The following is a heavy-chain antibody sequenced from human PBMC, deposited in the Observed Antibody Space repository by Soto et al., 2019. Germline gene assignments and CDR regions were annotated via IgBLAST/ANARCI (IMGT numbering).Heavy chain of an antibody. CDR2: INPSGGST. V-gene: IGHV1-46*03. CDR1: GYTITSYY. D-gene: IGHD5-18*01. J-gene: IGHJ5*02. CDR3: ARVYPSDTRYGYVGNNWFDT. Sequence: QVQLVQSGAEVKKPGASVKVSCKASGYTITSYYMHWVRQAPGQGLEWMGIINPSGGSTSYAQKFQGRVTMTRDTSTSTVYMELSSLRSEDTAVYYCARVYPSDTRYGYVGNNWFDTWGQGTLVTVSS.